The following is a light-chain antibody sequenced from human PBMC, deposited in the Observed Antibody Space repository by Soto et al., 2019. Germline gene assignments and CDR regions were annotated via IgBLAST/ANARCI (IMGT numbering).Light chain of an antibody. Sequence: NFMLTQPHSMSESPGKTVTISCTRSSGSIASNYVQWYQQRPGSAPTTVIYEDNQRPSGVPDRFSGSIDSSSNSASLTISGLKTEDEADYYCQSYDSSALVFGGGTKVTVL. J-gene: IGLJ3*02. CDR2: EDN. CDR1: SGSIASNY. V-gene: IGLV6-57*03. CDR3: QSYDSSALV.